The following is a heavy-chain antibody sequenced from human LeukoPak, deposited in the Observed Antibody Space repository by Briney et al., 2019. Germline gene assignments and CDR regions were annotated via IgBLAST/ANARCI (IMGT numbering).Heavy chain of an antibody. CDR1: GGSISSSSYY. CDR3: ARIVVVINYAFDI. CDR2: IYYSGST. D-gene: IGHD3-22*01. Sequence: PSETLSLTCTVSGGSISSSSYYWGWIRQPPGKGLEWIGSIYYSGSTYYNPSLKSRVTISVDTSKNQFSLKLSSVTAADTAVYYCARIVVVINYAFDIWGQGTMVTVSS. J-gene: IGHJ3*02. V-gene: IGHV4-39*07.